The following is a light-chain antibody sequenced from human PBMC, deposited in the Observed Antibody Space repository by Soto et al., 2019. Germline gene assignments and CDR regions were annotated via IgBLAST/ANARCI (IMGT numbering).Light chain of an antibody. Sequence: AIRMTQSPSSLSASTGDRVTITCRASQGISSYLAWYQQKPGKAPKLLIYAASTLQSGVPSRFSGSGSGTDFTLTISCLQSDDSATYYCQQYNSYSFGQGTRLEIK. CDR2: AAS. J-gene: IGKJ5*01. V-gene: IGKV1-8*01. CDR3: QQYNSYS. CDR1: QGISSY.